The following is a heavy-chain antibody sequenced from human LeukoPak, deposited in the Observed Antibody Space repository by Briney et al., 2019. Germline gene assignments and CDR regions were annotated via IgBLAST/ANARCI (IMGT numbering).Heavy chain of an antibody. J-gene: IGHJ4*02. CDR2: IRYSGSA. V-gene: IGHV4-59*08. Sequence: PSETLSLTCTVSGDSISSYYWSWIRQPPGKGLEWIGYIRYSGSANYNPSLRSRVTISIDTSKNQFSLKLRSVTAADTAVYHCARLVYDSRGYYFDYWGQRTLVTVSS. D-gene: IGHD3-22*01. CDR1: GDSISSYY. CDR3: ARLVYDSRGYYFDY.